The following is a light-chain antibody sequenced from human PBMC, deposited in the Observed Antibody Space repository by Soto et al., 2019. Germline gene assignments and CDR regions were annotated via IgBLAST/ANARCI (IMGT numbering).Light chain of an antibody. CDR3: QHHNSYSQT. CDR2: GAS. Sequence: DIKLTQSPPNLSASVGDRVTITCRASQSIRYYLAWYQQMPGKAPKLLIYGASSLQSGVPSRFSGSGSGTQFTLTISSLQPDDFATYFCQHHNSYSQTFGQGTKVEIK. V-gene: IGKV1-5*01. J-gene: IGKJ1*01. CDR1: QSIRYY.